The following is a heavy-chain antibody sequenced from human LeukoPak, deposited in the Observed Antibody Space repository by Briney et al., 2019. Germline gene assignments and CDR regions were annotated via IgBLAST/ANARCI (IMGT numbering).Heavy chain of an antibody. CDR3: ARGAPIRVAVAATFDP. CDR1: GYTFTSYA. Sequence: ASVKVSCKASGYTFTSYAMHWVRQAPGQRLEWMGWINAANGNTQYSQKFQGRVTITRDTSASTAYMELSSLRSEDTAVYYCARGAPIRVAVAATFDPWGQGTLVTVPS. J-gene: IGHJ5*02. D-gene: IGHD6-19*01. CDR2: INAANGNT. V-gene: IGHV1-3*01.